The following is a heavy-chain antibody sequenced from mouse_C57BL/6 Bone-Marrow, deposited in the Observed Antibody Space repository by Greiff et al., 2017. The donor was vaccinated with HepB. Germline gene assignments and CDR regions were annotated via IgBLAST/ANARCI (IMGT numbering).Heavy chain of an antibody. J-gene: IGHJ3*01. Sequence: VQLQQSGAELAKPGASVKLSCKASGYTFTSYWMHWVTQRPGQGLEWIGYINPSSGYTKYNQKFRDKATLSADKSSSTAYMQLSSLTYEDSAVYDCASGPAWFAYWGQGTLVTVSA. CDR3: ASGPAWFAY. CDR2: INPSSGYT. CDR1: GYTFTSYW. V-gene: IGHV1-7*01.